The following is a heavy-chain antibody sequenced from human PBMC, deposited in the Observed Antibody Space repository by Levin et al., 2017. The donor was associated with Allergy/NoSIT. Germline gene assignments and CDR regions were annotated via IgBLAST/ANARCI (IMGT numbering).Heavy chain of an antibody. D-gene: IGHD3-10*01. CDR2: ISVSSSTI. CDR3: ARLLWFGEDEY. J-gene: IGHJ4*02. V-gene: IGHV3-48*01. Sequence: GGSLRLSCAASGFTFSRYSMNWVRQAPGKGLEWVSHISVSSSTIYYADSVKGRFTISRDNAKDSLYLQMNSLRVEDTAVYYCARLLWFGEDEYWGQGTLVTVSS. CDR1: GFTFSRYS.